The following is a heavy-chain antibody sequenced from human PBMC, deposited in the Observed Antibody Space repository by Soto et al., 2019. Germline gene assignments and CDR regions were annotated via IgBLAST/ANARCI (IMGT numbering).Heavy chain of an antibody. CDR2: ISSSSSYI. J-gene: IGHJ6*02. CDR3: ARYDSSGYYRPYYYYGMDV. CDR1: GFTFSTYS. V-gene: IGHV3-21*01. D-gene: IGHD3-22*01. Sequence: EVQLVESGGGLVKPGGSLRLSCAASGFTFSTYSMNWVRQAPGKGLEWVSSISSSSSYIYYADSVKGRFTISRDNSKNNLNLQMNSLMAEVRAVYYGARYDSSGYYRPYYYYGMDVWGQGTTVTVSS.